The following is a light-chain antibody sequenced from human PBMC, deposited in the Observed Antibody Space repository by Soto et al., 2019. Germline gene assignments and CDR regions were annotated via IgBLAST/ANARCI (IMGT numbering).Light chain of an antibody. Sequence: EIVMTQSPGTLSVSPGERATLSCRANQNLGDGRLAWYQQKPGQPPTLLIYDASTRATGIPDRFSGSGSGTDFTLTISRLEPEDFAVYYCQEHASIFGQGTRLEIK. CDR2: DAS. V-gene: IGKV3-20*01. CDR3: QEHASI. CDR1: QNLGDGR. J-gene: IGKJ5*01.